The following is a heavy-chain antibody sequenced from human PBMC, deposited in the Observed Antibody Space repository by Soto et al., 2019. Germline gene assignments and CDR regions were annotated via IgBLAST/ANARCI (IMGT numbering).Heavy chain of an antibody. J-gene: IGHJ5*01. D-gene: IGHD2-15*01. V-gene: IGHV3-21*06. Sequence: PGGSLRLSCTASGFSFSSYTMNWVRQAPGKGLQWVASITNRGTHTYSADSVKGRFTISRDNDKNSLYLQMNNLRAEDTATYYCTRAHEVAWFDSWGLGTLVTVS. CDR2: ITNRGTHT. CDR1: GFSFSSYT. CDR3: TRAHEVAWFDS.